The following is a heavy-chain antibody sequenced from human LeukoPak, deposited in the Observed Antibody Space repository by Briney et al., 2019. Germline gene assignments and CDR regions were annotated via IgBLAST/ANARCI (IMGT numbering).Heavy chain of an antibody. J-gene: IGHJ4*02. V-gene: IGHV3-7*01. Sequence: GGSLRLSCAAFGFTFSSYWMSWVRQAPGKGLEWVANIKQDGSEKYYVDSVKGRFTISRDNAKNSLYLQMNSLRAEDTAVYYCARQAYGSGSSHFDYWGQGTLVTVSS. CDR2: IKQDGSEK. CDR1: GFTFSSYW. D-gene: IGHD3-10*01. CDR3: ARQAYGSGSSHFDY.